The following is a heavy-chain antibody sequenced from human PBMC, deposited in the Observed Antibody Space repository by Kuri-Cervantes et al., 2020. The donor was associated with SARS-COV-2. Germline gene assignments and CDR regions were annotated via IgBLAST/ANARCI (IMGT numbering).Heavy chain of an antibody. J-gene: IGHJ4*02. D-gene: IGHD3-3*01. V-gene: IGHV3-23*01. Sequence: GESLKISCAASGFTFSSYAMSWVRQAPGKGLEWVSAISDSGGSTYYADSVKGRFTISRDNSKNTLYLEMNGLGGEDTAVYFCAKNPYYDFWSGLYFDSWGQGTLVTVSS. CDR1: GFTFSSYA. CDR2: ISDSGGST. CDR3: AKNPYYDFWSGLYFDS.